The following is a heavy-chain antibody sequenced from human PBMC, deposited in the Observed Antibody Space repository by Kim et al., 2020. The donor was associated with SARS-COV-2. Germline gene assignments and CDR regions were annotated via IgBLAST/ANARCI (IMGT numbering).Heavy chain of an antibody. CDR2: IYYTGTT. V-gene: IGHV4-39*01. J-gene: IGHJ5*02. CDR1: GDSISSTTYY. Sequence: SETLSLTCSVSGDSISSTTYYWGWVRQPPGRGLEWIGSIYYTGTTHYTPSLKSRVTISVDTSRNQFSLRLSSVTAADTAVYYCARHSPMVRGVVPGWFDPWGQGTLVTVSS. CDR3: ARHSPMVRGVVPGWFDP. D-gene: IGHD3-10*01.